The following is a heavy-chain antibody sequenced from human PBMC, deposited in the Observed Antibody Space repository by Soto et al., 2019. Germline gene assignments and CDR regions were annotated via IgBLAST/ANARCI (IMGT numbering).Heavy chain of an antibody. J-gene: IGHJ4*02. D-gene: IGHD1-20*01. CDR1: GGSISSYY. CDR2: MYYSGST. V-gene: IGHV4-59*01. CDR3: ARMIITGTANSILY. Sequence: SSETLSLTCTVSGGSISSYYWSWIRQPPGKGLEWIGYMYYSGSTNYNPSLKSRVTISVDTSKNQFSLKLSSVTAADTAVYYCARMIITGTANSILYWCQRPLVTVS.